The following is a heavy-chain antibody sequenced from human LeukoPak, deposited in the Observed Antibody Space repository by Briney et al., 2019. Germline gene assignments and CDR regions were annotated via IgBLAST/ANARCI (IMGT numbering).Heavy chain of an antibody. D-gene: IGHD5-18*01. CDR3: ASFTAMVTGNYYYYMDV. CDR2: VNPNSGNT. CDR1: GYTFTSYY. J-gene: IGHJ6*03. V-gene: IGHV1-8*02. Sequence: GASVKVSCKASGYTFTSYYMHWVRQAPGQGLEWMGWVNPNSGNTGYAKKFQGRVTMTEDTSTDTAYMELSSLRSEDTAVYYCASFTAMVTGNYYYYMDVWGKGTTVTISS.